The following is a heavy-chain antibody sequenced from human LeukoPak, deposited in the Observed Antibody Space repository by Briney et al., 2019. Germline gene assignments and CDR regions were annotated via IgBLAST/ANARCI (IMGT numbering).Heavy chain of an antibody. CDR1: GFTFSSYW. D-gene: IGHD6-25*01. CDR2: IKQDGSEK. Sequence: PGGSLRLSCAASGFTFSSYWMNWVRQAPGKGLEWAANIKQDGSEKYYVDSVKGRFTISRDNARNSLFLQMNNLRAEDTAVYYCARGGDYWGQGTLVTVSS. J-gene: IGHJ4*02. CDR3: ARGGDY. V-gene: IGHV3-7*01.